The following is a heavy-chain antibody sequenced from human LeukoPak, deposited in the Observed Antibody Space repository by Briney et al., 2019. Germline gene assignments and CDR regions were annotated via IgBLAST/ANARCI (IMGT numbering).Heavy chain of an antibody. V-gene: IGHV4-39*07. CDR1: RGSISSTYYY. D-gene: IGHD2-8*01. CDR2: INHSGST. J-gene: IGHJ5*02. Sequence: SETLSLTCTVSRGSISSTYYYWGWIRQPPGKGLEWIGEINHSGSTNYNPSLKSRVTISVDTSKNQFSLKLSSVTAADTAVYYCARGIIVLKSWFDPWGQGTLVTVSS. CDR3: ARGIIVLKSWFDP.